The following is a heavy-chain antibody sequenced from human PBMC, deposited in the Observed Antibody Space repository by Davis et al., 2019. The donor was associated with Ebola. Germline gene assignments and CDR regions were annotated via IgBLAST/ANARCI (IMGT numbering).Heavy chain of an antibody. CDR1: GYTFTSYA. J-gene: IGHJ6*02. D-gene: IGHD6-6*01. CDR2: INTNTGNP. Sequence: ASVKVSCKASGYTFTSYAMHWVRQAPGQRLEWMGWINTNTGNPTYAQGFTGRFVFSLDTSVSTAYLQISSLKAEDTAVYYCARDLYSSSALYYYYGMDVWGQGTTVTVSS. V-gene: IGHV7-4-1*02. CDR3: ARDLYSSSALYYYYGMDV.